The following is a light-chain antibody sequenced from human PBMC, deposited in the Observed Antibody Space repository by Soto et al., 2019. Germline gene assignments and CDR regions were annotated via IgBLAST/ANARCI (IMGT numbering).Light chain of an antibody. J-gene: IGKJ4*01. Sequence: EVVLTQSPATLSLSPGERGTLSCRASQNISTYLAWYRQKPGQPPRLLIYDASDRATGVPTRISGGESGTGFTLTISSLEPEDVATYYCLQRAHWPPLTFGGGTKVEIK. CDR1: QNISTY. CDR2: DAS. V-gene: IGKV3-11*01. CDR3: LQRAHWPPLT.